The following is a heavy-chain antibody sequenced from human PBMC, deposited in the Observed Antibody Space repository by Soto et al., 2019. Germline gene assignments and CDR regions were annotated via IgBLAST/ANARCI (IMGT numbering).Heavy chain of an antibody. D-gene: IGHD6-6*01. CDR3: ARDRPTSSIRARDYYYAMDV. CDR2: ISTYNGNT. J-gene: IGHJ6*02. CDR1: GYSFITYG. Sequence: QVQLVQSGAEVKKPGASVKVSCKASGYSFITYGISWVRQAPGQGLEWMGWISTYNGNTNYAQKLQGRITMTTDTSTTTGYMELRSLRSDDTAVYYCARDRPTSSIRARDYYYAMDVWGQGTMVTVSS. V-gene: IGHV1-18*01.